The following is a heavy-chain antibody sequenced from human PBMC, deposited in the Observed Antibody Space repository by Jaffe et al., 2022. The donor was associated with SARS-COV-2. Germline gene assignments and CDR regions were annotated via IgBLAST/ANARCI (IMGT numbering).Heavy chain of an antibody. Sequence: QVQLVQSGAEVKKPGASVKVSCKASGYTFTSYGISWVRQAPGQGLEWMGWISAYNGNTNYAQKLQGRVTMTTDTSTSTAYMELRSLRSDDTAVYYCARDDVVVPADPRGGLYGMDVWGQGTTVTVSS. D-gene: IGHD2-2*01. CDR2: ISAYNGNT. V-gene: IGHV1-18*01. J-gene: IGHJ6*02. CDR3: ARDDVVVPADPRGGLYGMDV. CDR1: GYTFTSYG.